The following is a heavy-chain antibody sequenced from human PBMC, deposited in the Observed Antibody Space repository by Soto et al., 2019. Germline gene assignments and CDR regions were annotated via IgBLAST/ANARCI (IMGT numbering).Heavy chain of an antibody. CDR2: IYPADSDT. D-gene: IGHD2-15*01. V-gene: IGHV5-51*01. J-gene: IGHJ5*02. CDR3: ARMTLVADPAAGFDV. CDR1: GYRFTNDW. Sequence: PGESLKISCKCSGYRFTNDWIVWVRPMPGKGLEWMGVIYPADSDTIYSPSFEGQVTISADKSISTAYLQWSRLKASDTATYYCARMTLVADPAAGFDVWGQGTLVTVSS.